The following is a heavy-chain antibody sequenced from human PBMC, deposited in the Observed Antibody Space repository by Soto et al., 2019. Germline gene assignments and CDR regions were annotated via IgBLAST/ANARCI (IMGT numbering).Heavy chain of an antibody. J-gene: IGHJ6*03. CDR3: AKGLFAPFYYYYHYMDV. Sequence: GGSLRLSCAASGFTFSSYAMSWVRQAPGKGLEWVSAISGSGGSTYYADSVKGRFTISRDNSKNTLYLQMNSLRAEDTAVYYCAKGLFAPFYYYYHYMDVWGKGTTVTVSS. V-gene: IGHV3-23*01. D-gene: IGHD3-16*01. CDR1: GFTFSSYA. CDR2: ISGSGGST.